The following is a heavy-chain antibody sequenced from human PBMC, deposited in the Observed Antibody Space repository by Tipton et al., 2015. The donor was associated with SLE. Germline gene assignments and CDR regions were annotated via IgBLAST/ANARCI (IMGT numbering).Heavy chain of an antibody. J-gene: IGHJ4*02. V-gene: IGHV3-23*01. CDR2: ISSTGGST. CDR1: GFTFTTYD. CDR3: ARDRVDDIEAMFDY. D-gene: IGHD5-12*01. Sequence: GSLRLSCAASGFTFTTYDMSWVRPAPGMGLEWVSGISSTGGSTFYADSVKGRFTISKDNSKNTLYLNISSLRLEDKAVYYCARDRVDDIEAMFDYWGQGTLVTVSS.